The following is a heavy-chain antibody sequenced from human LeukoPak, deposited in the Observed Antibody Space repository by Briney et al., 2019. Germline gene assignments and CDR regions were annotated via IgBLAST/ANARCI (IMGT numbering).Heavy chain of an antibody. CDR1: GYTFTSYY. Sequence: ASVKVSCKASGYTFTSYYMHWLRQAPGQGLEWMGIINPSGGSTSYAQKFQGRVTMTRDTSTSTVYMELSSLRSEDTAVYYCASALYGGNNIDYWGQGTLVTVSS. CDR3: ASALYGGNNIDY. D-gene: IGHD4-23*01. J-gene: IGHJ4*02. V-gene: IGHV1-46*03. CDR2: INPSGGST.